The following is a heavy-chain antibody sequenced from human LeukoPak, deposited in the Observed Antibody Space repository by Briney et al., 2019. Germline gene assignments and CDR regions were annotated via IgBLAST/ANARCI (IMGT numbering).Heavy chain of an antibody. CDR1: GGSISSGGYY. CDR3: ARLRVWQLGYFDY. D-gene: IGHD6-6*01. V-gene: IGHV4-31*03. J-gene: IGHJ4*02. CDR2: IYYSGST. Sequence: SQILSLTCTVSGGSISSGGYYWSWIRQHPGKGLEWIGYIYYSGSTYYNPSLKSRVTISVDTSKNQFSLKLSSVTAADTAVYYCARLRVWQLGYFDYWGQGTLVTVSS.